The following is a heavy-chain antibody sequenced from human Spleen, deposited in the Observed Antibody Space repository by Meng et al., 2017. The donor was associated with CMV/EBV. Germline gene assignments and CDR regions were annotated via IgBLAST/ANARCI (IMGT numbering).Heavy chain of an antibody. V-gene: IGHV1-2*02. CDR3: AREGISGTATNDNWFDP. D-gene: IGHD1-7*01. CDR1: YTFTGYN. Sequence: YTFTGYNLGWVRQAPGQGLEWMGWIKHKRGGTNYAQKFQGRVNMTRDTSIRTAYMELSRLRSDDTAVYYCAREGISGTATNDNWFDPWGQGSLVTVSS. J-gene: IGHJ5*02. CDR2: IKHKRGGT.